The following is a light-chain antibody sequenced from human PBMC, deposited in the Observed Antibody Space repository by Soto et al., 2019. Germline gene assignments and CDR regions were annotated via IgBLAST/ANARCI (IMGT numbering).Light chain of an antibody. CDR3: QQYNTYPYT. CDR1: QSISSW. Sequence: DIQMTQSPSTLSASVGDRVTVTCRASQSISSWLAWYQQKPGKAPKVMIYDASSLGSGVPSRFSDSGSETEFTLTISSLQPDDFATYFCQQYNTYPYTFGQGTRLEIK. J-gene: IGKJ2*01. CDR2: DAS. V-gene: IGKV1-5*01.